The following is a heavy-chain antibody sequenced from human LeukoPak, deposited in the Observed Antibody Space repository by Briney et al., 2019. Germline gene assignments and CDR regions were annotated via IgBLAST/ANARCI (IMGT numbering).Heavy chain of an antibody. V-gene: IGHV3-74*01. D-gene: IGHD3-10*02. CDR3: AELGITMIGGV. CDR2: SNSDGTNT. CDR1: GFTLSSYW. J-gene: IGHJ6*04. Sequence: GGSLRLSCAASGFTLSSYWMHWVRQAPGKGLVWVSRSNSDGTNTSYADSVKGRFTISRDNAKNTLYLQMNSLRAEDTAVYYCAELGITMIGGVWGKGTTVTISS.